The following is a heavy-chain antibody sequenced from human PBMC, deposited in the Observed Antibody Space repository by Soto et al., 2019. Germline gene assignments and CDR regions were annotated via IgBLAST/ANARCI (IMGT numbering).Heavy chain of an antibody. CDR1: GYTLTELS. V-gene: IGHV1-24*01. D-gene: IGHD1-26*01. J-gene: IGHJ6*02. CDR2: FDPEDGET. Sequence: GASVKVSCKVSGYTLTELSMHWVRQAPGKGLEWMGGFDPEDGETIYAQKFQGRVTMTEDTPIDTAYMELSSLRSEDTAVYYCAPQGAIVGATSYYGMDVWGQGTTVTVSS. CDR3: APQGAIVGATSYYGMDV.